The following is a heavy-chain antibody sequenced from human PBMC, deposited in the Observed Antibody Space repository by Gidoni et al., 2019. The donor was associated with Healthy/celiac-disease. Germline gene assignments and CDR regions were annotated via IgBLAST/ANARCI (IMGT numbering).Heavy chain of an antibody. D-gene: IGHD2-2*01. Sequence: QLQLQESGPGLVKPSETLSLTCTVSGGSISSSSYYWGWIRQPPGKGLEWIGSIYYSGSTYYNPSLKSRVTISVDTSKNQFSLKLSSVTAADTAVYYCARRGPRYCSSTSCFPFDYWGQGTLVTVSS. CDR2: IYYSGST. CDR1: GGSISSSSYY. J-gene: IGHJ4*02. V-gene: IGHV4-39*01. CDR3: ARRGPRYCSSTSCFPFDY.